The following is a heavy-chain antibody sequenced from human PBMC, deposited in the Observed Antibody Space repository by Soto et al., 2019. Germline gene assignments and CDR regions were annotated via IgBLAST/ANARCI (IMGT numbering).Heavy chain of an antibody. CDR2: IYHSGST. V-gene: IGHV4-38-2*01. CDR3: AGSYDSSGYLSTLDY. CDR1: GYSISSGYY. J-gene: IGHJ4*02. D-gene: IGHD3-22*01. Sequence: XETLSLTCAVSGYSISSGYYWGWIRQPPGKGLEWIGSIYHSGSTYYNPSLKSRVTISVDTSKNQFSLKLSSVTAADTAVYYCAGSYDSSGYLSTLDYWGKGTLVTVS.